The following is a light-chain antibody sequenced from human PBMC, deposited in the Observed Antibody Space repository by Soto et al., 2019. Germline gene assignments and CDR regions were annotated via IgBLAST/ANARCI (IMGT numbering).Light chain of an antibody. J-gene: IGKJ4*01. CDR3: QQSCITPPLT. V-gene: IGKV1-39*01. CDR1: QSISTY. CDR2: GAS. Sequence: DIQMTQSPSSLSASIGDIITITCRASQSISTYLNWYQQKPGKAPKLLIYGASTLQNGVPSRFSGSGSATDYTLTISGLQPEDFATYYCQQSCITPPLTFGGGTKVEMK.